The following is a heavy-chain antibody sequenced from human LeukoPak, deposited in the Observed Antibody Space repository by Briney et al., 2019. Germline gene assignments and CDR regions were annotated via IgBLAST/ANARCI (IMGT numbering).Heavy chain of an antibody. J-gene: IGHJ4*02. CDR3: VREDTPATANY. V-gene: IGHV3-23*01. Sequence: GGSLRLSCAASGFTFSTYWMHWVRQTAGKGLEWVSAISGGGDITYYADSVKGRFTISRDNSKDTLFLQMHSLRPGDTAVYYCVREDTPATANYWGQGTLVTISS. D-gene: IGHD2-21*02. CDR1: GFTFSTYW. CDR2: ISGGGDIT.